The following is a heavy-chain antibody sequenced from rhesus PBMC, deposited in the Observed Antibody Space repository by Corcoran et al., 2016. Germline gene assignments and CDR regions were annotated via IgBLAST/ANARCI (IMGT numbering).Heavy chain of an antibody. Sequence: VQLLQSGAAVKKPGASVKISCKASVYTFTDSYLHWVLQAPGKGLEWMGRVDPEDGEAIHEQKFQDRVTITADTSTDTAYMELSSLRSEDTAVYYGRLGDSGSRYYFDYWGQGVLVTVSS. D-gene: IGHD6-25*01. J-gene: IGHJ4*01. CDR3: RLGDSGSRYYFDY. CDR2: VDPEDGEA. CDR1: VYTFTDSY. V-gene: IGHV1-111*02.